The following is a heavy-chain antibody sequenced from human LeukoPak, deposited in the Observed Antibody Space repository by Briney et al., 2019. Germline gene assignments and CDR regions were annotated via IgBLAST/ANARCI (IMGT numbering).Heavy chain of an antibody. D-gene: IGHD3-3*01. CDR3: AKDISYYDFWSGYKLDY. Sequence: GGSLRLSCAASGFTFSSYGMHWVRQAPGKGLEWVAFMRYDGSNKYYADSVKGRFTISRDNSKNTLYLQMNSLRAEDTAVYYSAKDISYYDFWSGYKLDYWGQGTLVTVSS. V-gene: IGHV3-30*02. CDR1: GFTFSSYG. J-gene: IGHJ4*02. CDR2: MRYDGSNK.